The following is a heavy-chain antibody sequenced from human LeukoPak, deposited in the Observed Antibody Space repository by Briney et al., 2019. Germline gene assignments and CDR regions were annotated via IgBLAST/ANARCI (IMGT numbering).Heavy chain of an antibody. Sequence: QPWGSLRLSCAASGFTFSSFGMHWVRQAPGKGLEWVAVLSYDGTNKYYADSVKGRFTISRDNSQNTLYLQVNSLRPEDTAVYYCGRLMGGYDSYFYCMDVWGQGTTVTVSS. CDR3: GRLMGGYDSYFYCMDV. CDR1: GFTFSSFG. CDR2: LSYDGTNK. J-gene: IGHJ6*02. D-gene: IGHD5-12*01. V-gene: IGHV3-30*03.